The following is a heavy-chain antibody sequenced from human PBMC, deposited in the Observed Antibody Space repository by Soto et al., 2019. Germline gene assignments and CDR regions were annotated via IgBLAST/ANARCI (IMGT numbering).Heavy chain of an antibody. V-gene: IGHV3-21*01. J-gene: IGHJ6*01. Sequence: GSLRLSCAASDFTFGSHTMAWVRQAPGKGLEWVSSISSATTYILYVDSVMGRFTISRDNAKKSLFLQMDILTADDTAVYFCARTSGTGYHSGHFGLWGRVTRVAFSS. CDR3: ARTSGTGYHSGHFGL. CDR2: ISSATTYI. D-gene: IGHD3-3*01. CDR1: DFTFGSHT.